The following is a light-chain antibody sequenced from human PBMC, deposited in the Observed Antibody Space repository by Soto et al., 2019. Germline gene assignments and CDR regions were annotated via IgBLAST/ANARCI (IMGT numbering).Light chain of an antibody. CDR2: GAS. V-gene: IGKV3-15*01. CDR1: QSVDSN. CDR3: QQYNNWWT. Sequence: EILMTQSPAPLSVSPGERATLSCRASQSVDSNLAWYQHKPGQAPRLLIYGASTRATGISARFSGSGSGTELTLTISSLQSEDFGVYYCQQYNNWWTFGQGTKV. J-gene: IGKJ1*01.